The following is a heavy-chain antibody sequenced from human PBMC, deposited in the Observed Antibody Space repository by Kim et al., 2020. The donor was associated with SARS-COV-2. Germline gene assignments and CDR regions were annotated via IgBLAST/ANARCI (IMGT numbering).Heavy chain of an antibody. D-gene: IGHD5-12*01. V-gene: IGHV3-21*01. Sequence: GGSLRLSCAASGFTFSSYSMNWVRQAPGKGLEWVSSISSSSNYIYYADSVKGRFTISRDNAKNSLYLQMNSLRAEDTAVYYCTRWNSGGGYDSAVGPYWGQGTLVTVSS. CDR3: TRWNSGGGYDSAVGPY. CDR2: ISSSSNYI. J-gene: IGHJ4*02. CDR1: GFTFSSYS.